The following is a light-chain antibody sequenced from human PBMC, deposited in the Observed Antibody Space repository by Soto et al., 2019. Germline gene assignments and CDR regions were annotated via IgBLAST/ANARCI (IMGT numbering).Light chain of an antibody. CDR1: SSNIGSNY. J-gene: IGLJ2*01. Sequence: QSVLTQPPSASGTPGQRVTISCSGSSSNIGSNYVFWYQHLPGTAPKLLIYRNNQRPSGVPDRFSGSNSGTSASLAISGLRSEDETDYYCAAWDDSRSGVVFGGGTKLTVL. CDR2: RNN. CDR3: AAWDDSRSGVV. V-gene: IGLV1-47*01.